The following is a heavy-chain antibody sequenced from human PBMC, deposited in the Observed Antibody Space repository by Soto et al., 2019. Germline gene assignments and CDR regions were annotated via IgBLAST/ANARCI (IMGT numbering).Heavy chain of an antibody. CDR1: ADSFSSYG. J-gene: IGHJ4*02. CDR2: IIPIFGTT. D-gene: IGHD3-3*01. V-gene: IGHV1-69*01. Sequence: QVQLVQSGAEVKEPGFAVKVSCKAPADSFSSYGISWVRQAPGQGLEWMGGIIPIFGTTNYAEKFQGRVTITADESTNTAYMELSSLRSEDTALYYCARVFPDGWVEPGVVRGYLDTWGRGTLVTV. CDR3: ARVFPDGWVEPGVVRGYLDT.